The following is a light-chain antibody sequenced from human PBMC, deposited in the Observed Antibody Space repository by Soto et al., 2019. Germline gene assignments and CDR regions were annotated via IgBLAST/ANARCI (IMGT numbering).Light chain of an antibody. CDR1: SSDVGGYNY. CDR2: EVT. Sequence: QSALTQPASVSGSPGQSITISCTGTSSDVGGYNYVSWYQQHPGKAPKLMIYEVTNRPSGVSDRLSASKSGNTASLTISGLQAEDEADYYCSSYTSSSTVVFGGGTKVTVL. V-gene: IGLV2-14*01. J-gene: IGLJ2*01. CDR3: SSYTSSSTVV.